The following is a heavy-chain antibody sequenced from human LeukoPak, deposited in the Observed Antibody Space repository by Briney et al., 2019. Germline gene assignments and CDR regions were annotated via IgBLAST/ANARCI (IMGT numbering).Heavy chain of an antibody. CDR1: GGSFSGYY. CDR2: INHSGST. CDR3: ANQYYYGSGSRLD. D-gene: IGHD3-10*01. Sequence: SETLSLTCAVYGGSFSGYYWSWIRQPPRKGLEWIGEINHSGSTNYNPSLESRVTISVDTSKNQFSLKLSSVTAADTAVYYCANQYYYGSGSRLDWGQGTLVTVSS. V-gene: IGHV4-34*01. J-gene: IGHJ4*02.